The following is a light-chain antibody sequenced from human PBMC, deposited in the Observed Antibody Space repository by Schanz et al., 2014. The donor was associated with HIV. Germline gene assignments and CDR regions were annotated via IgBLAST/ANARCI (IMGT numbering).Light chain of an antibody. CDR1: SSNIGTHYD. CDR2: GNN. V-gene: IGLV1-40*01. CDR3: TSYTSSTWV. J-gene: IGLJ3*02. Sequence: QSVLTQPPSVSGAPGQRVTISCTGSSSNIGTHYDVHWYQQLPGTAPKLLIYGNNNRPSGVPDRFSGSKSGTSASLAITGLQAEDEADYYCTSYTSSTWVFGGGTKLTVL.